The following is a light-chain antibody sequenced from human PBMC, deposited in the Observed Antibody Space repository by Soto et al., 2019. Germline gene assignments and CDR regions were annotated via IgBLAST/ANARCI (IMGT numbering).Light chain of an antibody. CDR1: SSDVGYYDY. CDR2: EVT. CDR3: ISYAGSNNFV. V-gene: IGLV2-8*01. J-gene: IGLJ1*01. Sequence: QSALTQPPSASGFPGQSVTISCTGTSSDVGYYDYVSWYQQHPGKAPKLVIYEVTKRPSGVPDRVSASKSGNTASLTVSELRAEDEADYYCISYAGSNNFVFGSGIKLTVL.